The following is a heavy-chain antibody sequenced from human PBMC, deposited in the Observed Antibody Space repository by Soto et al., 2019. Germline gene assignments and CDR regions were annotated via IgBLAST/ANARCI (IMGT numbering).Heavy chain of an antibody. CDR3: AKVRGKYYDFWSGYESVPFDY. D-gene: IGHD3-3*01. CDR1: GFTFSSYA. Sequence: PGGSMRLSCAASGFTFSSYAMSCVRQDTGKGLKWVSAISGSGGSTYYADSVKGRFTISRDNSKNTLYLQMNSLRAEDTAVYYCAKVRGKYYDFWSGYESVPFDYWGQGTLVTVSS. CDR2: ISGSGGST. J-gene: IGHJ4*02. V-gene: IGHV3-23*01.